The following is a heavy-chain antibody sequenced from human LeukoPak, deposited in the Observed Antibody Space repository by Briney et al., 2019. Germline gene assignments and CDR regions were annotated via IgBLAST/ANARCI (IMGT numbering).Heavy chain of an antibody. CDR1: GFSLSTSGMC. D-gene: IGHD6-13*01. V-gene: IGHV2-70*11. Sequence: GSGPTLVNPTETLTLTCTFSGFSLSTSGMCVSWIRQPPGKALEWLARNDWDDDKYYSTSLKTRLTISKDTSKNQVVLTMTNMDPVDTAMYYCARTSGYSSSWYGFWFDPWGQGTLVTVSS. J-gene: IGHJ5*02. CDR2: NDWDDDK. CDR3: ARTSGYSSSWYGFWFDP.